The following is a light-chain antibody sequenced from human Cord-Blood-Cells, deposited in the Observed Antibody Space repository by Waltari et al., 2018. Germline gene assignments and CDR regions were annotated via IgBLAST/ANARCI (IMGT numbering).Light chain of an antibody. CDR2: GSV. V-gene: IGLV1-40*01. CDR1: SSNIGAGYD. Sequence: QSVLTQPPSVSGAPGQRVTISRTGSSSNIGAGYDEHWYQQLPGTAPKLLIYGSVNRPSGCPDRFSRYKSGTSASLAISGLQAEDEADYYCQSYDSSLSVWVFGGGTKLTVL. CDR3: QSYDSSLSVWV. J-gene: IGLJ3*02.